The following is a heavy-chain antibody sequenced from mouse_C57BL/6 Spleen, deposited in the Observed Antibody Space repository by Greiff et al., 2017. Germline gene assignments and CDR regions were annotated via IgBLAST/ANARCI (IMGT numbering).Heavy chain of an antibody. J-gene: IGHJ4*01. Sequence: EVKLMESGPELVKPGDSVKISCKASGYSFTGYFMNWVMQSHGKSLEWIGRINPYNGDTFYNQKFKGKATLTVDKSSSTAHMELRSLTSEDSAVYYCARDITTVVATDAMDYWGQGTSVTVSS. CDR1: GYSFTGYF. CDR2: INPYNGDT. V-gene: IGHV1-20*01. CDR3: ARDITTVVATDAMDY. D-gene: IGHD1-1*01.